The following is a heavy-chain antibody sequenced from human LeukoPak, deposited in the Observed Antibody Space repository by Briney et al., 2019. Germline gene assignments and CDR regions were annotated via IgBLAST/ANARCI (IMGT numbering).Heavy chain of an antibody. V-gene: IGHV3-30*18. D-gene: IGHD4-23*01. Sequence: PGGSLRLSCAASGFTFTSYGMHWVRQAPGKGLEWVAIISYDGNNAYYADSVKGRFTISRDNSKNTLYLQMNSLRVEDTAVYYCAKESSWGTYGGTGYFDYWGQGTLVTVSS. CDR2: ISYDGNNA. J-gene: IGHJ4*02. CDR1: GFTFTSYG. CDR3: AKESSWGTYGGTGYFDY.